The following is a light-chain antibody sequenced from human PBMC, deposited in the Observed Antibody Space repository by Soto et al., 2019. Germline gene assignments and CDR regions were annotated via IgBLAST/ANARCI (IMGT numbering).Light chain of an antibody. CDR2: DAS. CDR1: QSVSSY. CDR3: QQRSNWPAYT. J-gene: IGKJ2*01. V-gene: IGKV3-11*01. Sequence: EIVLTQSPATLSLSPGERATLSCRASQSVSSYLAWYQQKPGQAPRLLIYDASNRATGIPARFSGSGSGTDFTLTISYLEAEDFAVYYCQQRSNWPAYTFGHGTPHAIK.